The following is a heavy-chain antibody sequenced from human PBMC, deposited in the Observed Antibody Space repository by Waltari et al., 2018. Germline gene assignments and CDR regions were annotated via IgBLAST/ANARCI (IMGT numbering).Heavy chain of an antibody. V-gene: IGHV1-18*01. CDR2: VGPSRVNA. CDR3: ARDATLSARGWFDP. J-gene: IGHJ5*02. CDR1: GYTFMNYG. D-gene: IGHD1-1*01. Sequence: QVELVQSGPEVKRPGASVTVSCQASGYTFMNYGIAWVRQAPGQGLEWMGWVGPSRVNAVSAPAFQDRLTMTTDRSTSTAYMELASLRSDDTAVYFCARDATLSARGWFDPWGQGTLVTVSS.